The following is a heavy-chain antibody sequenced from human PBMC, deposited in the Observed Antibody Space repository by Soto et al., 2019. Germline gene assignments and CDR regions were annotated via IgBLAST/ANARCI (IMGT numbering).Heavy chain of an antibody. CDR2: VNHSGST. J-gene: IGHJ6*03. CDR3: ASGVSRGGRQYYCSGYRDA. V-gene: IGHV4-34*01. D-gene: IGHD2-2*01. CDR1: GGSFSGYY. Sequence: QVQLQQWGAGLLKPSETLSLTCAVYGGSFSGYYWRWLSQPPGQGLEWIGEVNHSGSTNYNPSLQRRATLPVDPSRTTFSLKLKSVAAADTAVYYCASGVSRGGRQYYCSGYRDAWGKGTTIAVSS.